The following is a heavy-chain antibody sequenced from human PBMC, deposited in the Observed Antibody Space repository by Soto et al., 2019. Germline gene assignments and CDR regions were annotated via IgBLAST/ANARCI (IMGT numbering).Heavy chain of an antibody. CDR1: GYTFTGYY. CDR2: INPNSGGT. CDR3: ARGIYVYVWGSYRYTQANSWFDA. Sequence: GASVKVSCKASGYTFTGYYMHWVRQSPGQGLEWMGWINPNSGGTNYAQKFQGWVTMTRDTSISTAYMELSSLRSDDTAVYYWARGIYVYVWGSYRYTQANSWFDAWGHGTLITVSS. J-gene: IGHJ5*01. D-gene: IGHD3-16*02. V-gene: IGHV1-2*04.